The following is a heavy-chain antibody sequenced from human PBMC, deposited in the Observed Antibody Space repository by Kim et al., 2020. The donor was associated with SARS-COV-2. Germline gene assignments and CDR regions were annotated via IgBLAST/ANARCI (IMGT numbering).Heavy chain of an antibody. Sequence: GGSLRLSCAASGFTFSSYWMSWVRQAPGKGLEWVANIKQDGREKYYVDSVKGRFTISRDNAKNSLYLQMNSRRAEDTAVYYCARLTYYYDSSGYYPCAFDIWGQGTMVTVSS. CDR2: IKQDGREK. V-gene: IGHV3-7*01. CDR3: ARLTYYYDSSGYYPCAFDI. CDR1: GFTFSSYW. J-gene: IGHJ3*02. D-gene: IGHD3-22*01.